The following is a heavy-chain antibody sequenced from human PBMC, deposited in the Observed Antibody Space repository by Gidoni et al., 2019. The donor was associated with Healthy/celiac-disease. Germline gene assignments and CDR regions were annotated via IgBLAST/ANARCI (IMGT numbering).Heavy chain of an antibody. CDR1: GFTFSSYE. J-gene: IGHJ4*02. CDR2: ISSSGSTI. Sequence: EVQLVESGGGLVQPGGSLRLSCAASGFTFSSYEMNWVRQAPGKGLEWVSYISSSGSTIYYADSVKGRFTISRDNAKNSLYLQMNSLRAEDTAVYYCASSPYIAVAGIESDYWGQGTLVTVSS. V-gene: IGHV3-48*03. D-gene: IGHD6-19*01. CDR3: ASSPYIAVAGIESDY.